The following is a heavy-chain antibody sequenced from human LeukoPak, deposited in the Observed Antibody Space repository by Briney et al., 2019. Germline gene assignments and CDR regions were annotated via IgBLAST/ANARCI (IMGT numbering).Heavy chain of an antibody. Sequence: SSETLSLTCTVSGGSISGYYWDWIRQPPGKGLEWIGYIYYGGSTDYNPSLKSRVTISVDTSKNQFSLKLSPVTAADTAVYYCARDVGGGPFFDYWGQGTLVTVSS. CDR2: IYYGGST. V-gene: IGHV4-59*01. CDR1: GGSISGYY. D-gene: IGHD2-15*01. CDR3: ARDVGGGPFFDY. J-gene: IGHJ4*02.